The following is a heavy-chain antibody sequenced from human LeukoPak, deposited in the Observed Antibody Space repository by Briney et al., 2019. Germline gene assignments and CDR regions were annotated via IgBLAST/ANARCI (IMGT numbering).Heavy chain of an antibody. CDR1: GFTVSSNY. CDR2: IYSGGST. CDR3: ARVESGIGDY. J-gene: IGHJ4*02. D-gene: IGHD2-15*01. Sequence: PGGSLRRSCAASGFTVSSNYMSWVRQAPGKGLEWVSVIYSGGSTYYADSVKGRFTISRDNSKNTLYLQMNSLRAEDTAVYYCARVESGIGDYWGQGTLVTVSS. V-gene: IGHV3-53*01.